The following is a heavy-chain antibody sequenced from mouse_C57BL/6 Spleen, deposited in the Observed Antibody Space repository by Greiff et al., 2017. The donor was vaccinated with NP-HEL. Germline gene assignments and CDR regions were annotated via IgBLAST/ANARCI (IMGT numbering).Heavy chain of an antibody. CDR3: ARGIYYDYDEFAY. Sequence: VQLQQPGAELVRPGSSVKLSCKASGYTFTSYWMDWVKQRPGQGLEWIGNIYPSDSETHYNQKFKDKATLTVDKSSSTAYMQLSSLTSEDSAVYYCARGIYYDYDEFAYWGQGTLVTVSA. J-gene: IGHJ3*01. CDR1: GYTFTSYW. CDR2: IYPSDSET. V-gene: IGHV1-61*01. D-gene: IGHD2-4*01.